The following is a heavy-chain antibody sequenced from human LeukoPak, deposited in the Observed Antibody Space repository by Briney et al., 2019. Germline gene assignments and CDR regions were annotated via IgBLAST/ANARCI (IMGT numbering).Heavy chain of an antibody. CDR1: GYTFTSYD. J-gene: IGHJ6*03. V-gene: IGHV1-8*01. Sequence: GASVKVSCKASGYTFTSYDINWVRQATGQGLEWMGWMNPNSGNTGYAQKFQGRVTMTRNTSISTAYMELSSLRSEDTAVYYCARNPRSSYGSGSHDYYYYMDVWGKGTTVTISS. D-gene: IGHD3-10*01. CDR3: ARNPRSSYGSGSHDYYYYMDV. CDR2: MNPNSGNT.